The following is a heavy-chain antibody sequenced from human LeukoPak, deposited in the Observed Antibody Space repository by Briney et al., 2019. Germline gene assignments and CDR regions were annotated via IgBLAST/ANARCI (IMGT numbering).Heavy chain of an antibody. Sequence: PGGSLRLSCAASGFTFSGSVIHWVRQASGKGLEWIGHIRTKTNTYATAYAASVKGRFTISRDDSKNTAYLQMNSLKTEDTAVYYCSRHGGDYGRPNYDFGMDVWGQGTTVTVAS. CDR2: IRTKTNTYAT. CDR3: SRHGGDYGRPNYDFGMDV. CDR1: GFTFSGSV. V-gene: IGHV3-73*01. D-gene: IGHD3-3*01. J-gene: IGHJ6*02.